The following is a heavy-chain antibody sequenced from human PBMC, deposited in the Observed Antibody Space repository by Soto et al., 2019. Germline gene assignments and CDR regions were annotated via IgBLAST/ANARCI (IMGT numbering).Heavy chain of an antibody. CDR2: ISGSGDST. D-gene: IGHD1-26*01. CDR3: ARRGSGSYYDY. CDR1: GFTFSSYA. V-gene: IGHV3-23*01. J-gene: IGHJ4*02. Sequence: EVQLLESGGGLVQPGGSLRLSCAASGFTFSSYAMRWVRQAPVKGLEWVSAISGSGDSTYYADSVKGRFTISRDNSKNKLCLPMNGLRAEDSAVYYCARRGSGSYYDYWGQGTLVSVSS.